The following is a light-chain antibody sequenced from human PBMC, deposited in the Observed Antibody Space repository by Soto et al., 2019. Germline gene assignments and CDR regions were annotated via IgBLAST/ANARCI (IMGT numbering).Light chain of an antibody. CDR1: QDIRNF. V-gene: IGKV1-33*01. CDR3: QQYANLPNT. CDR2: DTS. Sequence: DIQMTQSPSSLSASVGDRVIITCQASQDIRNFLNWYQVKPGKAPKLVIFDTSYLETGVPSTFSGGGSATDFTFTISRLQPEDAATYYCQQYANLPNTFGPGTTVNI. J-gene: IGKJ3*01.